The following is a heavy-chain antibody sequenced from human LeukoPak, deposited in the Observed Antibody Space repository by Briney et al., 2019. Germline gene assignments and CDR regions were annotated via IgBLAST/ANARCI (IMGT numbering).Heavy chain of an antibody. V-gene: IGHV3-30*18. CDR3: AKQRVRGDHYFDY. D-gene: IGHD3-10*01. CDR1: GFTFSNYG. CDR2: VSYDGGIT. Sequence: GGSLSLSCAASGFTFSNYGMHWGRQAPGKGLEWVAVVSYDGGITYYAHSVEGRFIISRDNSKNTLYLQLNSLRAQDTAVYYCAKQRVRGDHYFDYWGQGTLVTVSS. J-gene: IGHJ4*02.